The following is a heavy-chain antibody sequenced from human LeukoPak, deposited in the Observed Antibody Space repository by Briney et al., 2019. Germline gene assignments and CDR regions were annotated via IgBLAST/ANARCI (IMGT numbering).Heavy chain of an antibody. D-gene: IGHD3-22*01. Sequence: PGGSLRLSCAASGFTFSSYEMNWVRQAPGKGLEWVSYISSSGRTIYYADSVKGRFTFSRDNAKNSLYLQMNSLRAEDTAVYYCAREGPRIITGRYFDLWGRGTLVTVSS. J-gene: IGHJ2*01. CDR1: GFTFSSYE. CDR3: AREGPRIITGRYFDL. CDR2: ISSSGRTI. V-gene: IGHV3-48*03.